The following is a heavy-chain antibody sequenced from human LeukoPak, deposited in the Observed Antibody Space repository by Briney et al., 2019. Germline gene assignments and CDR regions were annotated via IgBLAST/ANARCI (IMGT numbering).Heavy chain of an antibody. Sequence: GGSLRLSCAASGFTFSSYAMSWVRQAPGKGLEWVSAISGSGGSTYYADSVKGRFTISRDNSKNTLYLQMNSLRAEDTAVYYCAKLPVLLWFGELSPTDYWGQGTLVTVSS. V-gene: IGHV3-23*01. CDR1: GFTFSSYA. D-gene: IGHD3-10*01. CDR3: AKLPVLLWFGELSPTDY. J-gene: IGHJ4*02. CDR2: ISGSGGST.